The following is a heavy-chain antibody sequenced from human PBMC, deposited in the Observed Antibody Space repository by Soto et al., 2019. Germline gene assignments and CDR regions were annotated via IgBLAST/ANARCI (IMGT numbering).Heavy chain of an antibody. CDR2: IIPIFGRA. CDR1: GGTFSRYA. J-gene: IGHJ2*01. CDR3: AQTLGLAVAGPGRFDL. Sequence: QVQLVQSGAEVKKPGSSVKVSCKASGGTFSRYAISWVRQAPGQGLEWMGGIIPIFGRANYAQKFQGRVTITAAASTSTAYMELSSLRSEDTAVYYCAQTLGLAVAGPGRFDLWGRGTLVTVSS. V-gene: IGHV1-69*12. D-gene: IGHD6-19*01.